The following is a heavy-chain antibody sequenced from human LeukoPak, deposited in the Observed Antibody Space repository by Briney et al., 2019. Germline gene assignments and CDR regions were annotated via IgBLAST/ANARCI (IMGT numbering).Heavy chain of an antibody. J-gene: IGHJ4*02. CDR3: ARSSGDYEDY. Sequence: GESLKISCKGSGYSFGNYWIAWVRQMPGKGPEWMGIIYPDDSEARYSPSFQGQVIISADKSINTAYLQWTSLKASDSALYYCARSSGDYEDYWGRGTPVTVSP. CDR1: GYSFGNYW. V-gene: IGHV5-51*01. CDR2: IYPDDSEA. D-gene: IGHD2-21*02.